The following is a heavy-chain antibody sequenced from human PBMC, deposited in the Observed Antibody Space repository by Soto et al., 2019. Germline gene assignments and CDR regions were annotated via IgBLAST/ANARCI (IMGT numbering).Heavy chain of an antibody. J-gene: IGHJ4*02. CDR3: TRGGVGTTGSCDF. D-gene: IGHD6-13*01. CDR1: GFAFGGFT. Sequence: VQVLESGGGLVQPGGSLRLSCSVSGFAFGGFTMTWVRQAPGKGLEWVSSISGSAARTYYADSVQGRFTISRDNSKSALYLQMNSLRVEDTAAYYCTRGGVGTTGSCDFWGQGTLVAVSS. CDR2: ISGSAART. V-gene: IGHV3-23*01.